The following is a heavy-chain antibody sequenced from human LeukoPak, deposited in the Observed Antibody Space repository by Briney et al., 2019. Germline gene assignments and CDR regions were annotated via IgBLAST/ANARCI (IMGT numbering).Heavy chain of an antibody. V-gene: IGHV3-23*01. J-gene: IGHJ3*02. D-gene: IGHD4-17*01. CDR2: IRGSGVNT. CDR1: GFSFSAYA. CDR3: ARDPNGDYIGAFVM. Sequence: GGSLRLSCTASGFSFSAYAMMWVRQAPGKGPEGVSAIRGSGVNTYYADSVKGRFTISRDNSKYTLFLQMNSLRAEDTAVYYCARDPNGDYIGAFVMWGPGTMVTVSS.